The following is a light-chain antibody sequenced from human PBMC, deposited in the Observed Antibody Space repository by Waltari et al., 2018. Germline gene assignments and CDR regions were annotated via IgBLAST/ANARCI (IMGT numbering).Light chain of an antibody. CDR2: DKD. V-gene: IGLV3-19*01. CDR3: HSRDASGVGGS. J-gene: IGLJ2*01. CDR1: SLRSYY. Sequence: SSELTPDPAVSVAMGQTVRITCQGDSLRSYYASWYQQRPGQAPILVIYDKDNRPSGVPDRFSGSSSHNTASLTITGAQAEDEASYYCHSRDASGVGGSFGGGTKLTVL.